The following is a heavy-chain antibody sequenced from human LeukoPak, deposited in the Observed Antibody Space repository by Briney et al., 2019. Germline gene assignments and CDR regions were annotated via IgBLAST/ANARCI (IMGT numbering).Heavy chain of an antibody. J-gene: IGHJ2*01. CDR3: ARELVSSGTGYFDL. Sequence: GGSLGLSCEASGFTFGNFGMNWVRQAPGKGLQWVSGITGSTTWTYYAASVKGRFTVSRDNSQNTLHLQMNSLRADDTAVYYCARELVSSGTGYFDLWGRGTLVTVSS. D-gene: IGHD3-10*02. V-gene: IGHV3-23*01. CDR1: GFTFGNFG. CDR2: ITGSTTWT.